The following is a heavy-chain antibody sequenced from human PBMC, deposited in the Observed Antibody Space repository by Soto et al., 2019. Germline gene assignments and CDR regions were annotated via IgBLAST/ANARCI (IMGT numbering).Heavy chain of an antibody. V-gene: IGHV1-3*01. CDR3: ASLGSGYDILTGYPRGYYYYGMDV. Sequence: GASVKVSCKASGYTFTSYAMHWVRQAPGQRLEWMGWINAGNGNTKYSQKFQGRVTITRDTSASTAYMELSSLRSEDTAAYYCASLGSGYDILTGYPRGYYYYGMDVWGQGTTVTVSS. J-gene: IGHJ6*02. CDR1: GYTFTSYA. CDR2: INAGNGNT. D-gene: IGHD3-9*01.